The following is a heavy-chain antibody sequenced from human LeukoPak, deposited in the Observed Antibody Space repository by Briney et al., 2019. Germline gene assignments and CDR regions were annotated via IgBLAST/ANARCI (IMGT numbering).Heavy chain of an antibody. CDR2: INPNISVT. CDR1: GYTFTCYY. V-gene: IGHV1-2*02. Sequence: GASVKVSCKASGYTFTCYYMHWVRQAPGQGREWRGGINPNISVTNFAHNFHGRVTITRDTSISTAYMELSRLRSDDTAVYYCARDLGYYYDSSGYYENWFDPWGQGTLVTVSS. J-gene: IGHJ5*02. D-gene: IGHD3-22*01. CDR3: ARDLGYYYDSSGYYENWFDP.